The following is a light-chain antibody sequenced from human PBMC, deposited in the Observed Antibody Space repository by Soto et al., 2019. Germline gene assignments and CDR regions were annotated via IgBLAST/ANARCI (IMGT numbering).Light chain of an antibody. CDR1: ESLLHSNGYNY. V-gene: IGKV2-28*01. J-gene: IGKJ2*01. CDR3: MQALQTGYP. CDR2: LGS. Sequence: EIVMTQTPLSLSVAPGQPASISCKSSESLLHSNGYNYLDWYLQKPGQSPQLLIYLGSNRSSVVPDRLSGSGSGTDFTLKISRVEAEDVWVYYCMQALQTGYPFGQVTKVDIK.